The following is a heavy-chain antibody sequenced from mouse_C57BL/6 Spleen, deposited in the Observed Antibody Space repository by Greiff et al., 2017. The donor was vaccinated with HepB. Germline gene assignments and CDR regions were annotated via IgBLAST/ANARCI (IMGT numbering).Heavy chain of an antibody. CDR2: FYPGSGSI. Sequence: QVQLKQSGAELVKPGATVKLSCKASGYTFTEYTIHWVKQRSGQGLEWIGWFYPGSGSIKYNEKFKDKATLTADKSSNTVYMELSRMTSEDSAVYFCARHEGPTAQATLYAMDYWGQGTSVTVSS. J-gene: IGHJ4*01. V-gene: IGHV1-62-2*01. CDR3: ARHEGPTAQATLYAMDY. D-gene: IGHD3-2*02. CDR1: GYTFTEYT.